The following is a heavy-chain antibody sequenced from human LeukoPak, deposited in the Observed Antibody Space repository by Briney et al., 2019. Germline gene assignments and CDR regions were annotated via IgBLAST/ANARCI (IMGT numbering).Heavy chain of an antibody. Sequence: SVKVSCKASGGTFSSYAISWVRQAPGQGLGWMGGIIPIFGTANYAQKFQGRVTITTDESTSTAYMELSSLRSEDTAVYYCARVPALPGSNYGRYYYYYMDVWGKGTTVTVSS. V-gene: IGHV1-69*05. D-gene: IGHD4-11*01. J-gene: IGHJ6*03. CDR1: GGTFSSYA. CDR2: IIPIFGTA. CDR3: ARVPALPGSNYGRYYYYYMDV.